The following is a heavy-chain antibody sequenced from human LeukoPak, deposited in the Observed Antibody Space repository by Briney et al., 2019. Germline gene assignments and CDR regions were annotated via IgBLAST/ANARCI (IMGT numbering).Heavy chain of an antibody. CDR1: GGSFSGYY. D-gene: IGHD6-13*01. Sequence: PSETLSLTCAVYGGSFSGYYWSWIRQPPGKGLEWIGEINHSGSTNYNPSLKSRVTISVDTSKNQFSLKLSSVTAADTAVYYCARALSSSLGVCGQGTTVTVSS. CDR3: ARALSSSLGV. CDR2: INHSGST. V-gene: IGHV4-34*01. J-gene: IGHJ6*02.